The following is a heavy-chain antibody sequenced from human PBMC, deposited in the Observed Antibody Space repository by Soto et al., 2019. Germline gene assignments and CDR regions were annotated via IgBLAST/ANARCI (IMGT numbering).Heavy chain of an antibody. Sequence: QVQLQESGPGLVKPSQTLSLTCTVSGGSISSGGYYWSWIRQHPGKGLEWIGYIYYSGSTYYNPSLMRRVTISVDTSKNQFSLKLSSVTAADTAVDYCASTGSSGYYYFLGYWGQGTLVTVSS. CDR3: ASTGSSGYYYFLGY. CDR1: GGSISSGGYY. CDR2: IYYSGST. J-gene: IGHJ4*02. V-gene: IGHV4-31*03. D-gene: IGHD3-22*01.